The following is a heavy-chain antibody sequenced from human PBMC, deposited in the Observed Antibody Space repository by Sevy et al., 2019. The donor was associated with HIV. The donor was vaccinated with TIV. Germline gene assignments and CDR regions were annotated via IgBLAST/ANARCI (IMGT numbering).Heavy chain of an antibody. CDR1: GFTFSNYD. CDR3: ARASGGGNSEGIDFYYGMDV. Sequence: GESLKISCAASGFTFSNYDMHWVRQATGKGLEWVSAISAAGDTYYPGSVKGRFTISRENAKNSLYLQMNSLRAGDTAVYYCARASGGGNSEGIDFYYGMDVWGPGTTVTVSS. D-gene: IGHD2-21*02. CDR2: ISAAGDT. V-gene: IGHV3-13*01. J-gene: IGHJ6*02.